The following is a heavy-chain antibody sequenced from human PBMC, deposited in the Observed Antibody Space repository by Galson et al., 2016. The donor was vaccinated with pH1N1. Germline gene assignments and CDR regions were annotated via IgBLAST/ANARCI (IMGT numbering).Heavy chain of an antibody. D-gene: IGHD4-17*01. Sequence: QSGAEVTKPGESLKISCKASGYSFIGQWIAWVRQVPGKGLEWVGVVNPSGSTIRYSPSFQGQVTISSDKSISTAYLQWRSLRASDTATYYCARQYDFGDYQWNAFDSWGPVTVVLVSS. CDR3: ARQYDFGDYQWNAFDS. CDR2: VNPSGSTI. V-gene: IGHV5-51*03. J-gene: IGHJ3*02. CDR1: GYSFIGQW.